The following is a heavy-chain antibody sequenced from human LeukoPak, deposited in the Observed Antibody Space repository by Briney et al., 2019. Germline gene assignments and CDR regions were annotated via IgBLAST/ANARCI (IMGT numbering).Heavy chain of an antibody. CDR1: GYTLTELS. Sequence: ASVNVSCKVSGYTLTELSMHWVRQAPGKGLEWMGGFDPEDGETIYAQKFQGRVTMTEDTSTDTAYMELSSLRSEDTAVYYCATYAAGGCSGGSCYSDYYYYYGMDVWGQGTTVTVSS. D-gene: IGHD2-15*01. CDR2: FDPEDGET. V-gene: IGHV1-24*01. CDR3: ATYAAGGCSGGSCYSDYYYYYGMDV. J-gene: IGHJ6*02.